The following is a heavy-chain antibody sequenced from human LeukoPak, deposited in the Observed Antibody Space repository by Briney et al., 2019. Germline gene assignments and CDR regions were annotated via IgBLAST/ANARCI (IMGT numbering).Heavy chain of an antibody. CDR1: GNTFTSYG. D-gene: IGHD3-16*02. CDR2: ISAYNGNT. Sequence: ASVKVSCKASGNTFTSYGISWVRQAPGQGLEWMGWISAYNGNTNYAQKLQGRVTMTTDTSTSTAYMDLRSLRSDDTAVYYCARAPMITFGGVIVPFDYWGQGTLVTVSS. CDR3: ARAPMITFGGVIVPFDY. J-gene: IGHJ4*02. V-gene: IGHV1-18*01.